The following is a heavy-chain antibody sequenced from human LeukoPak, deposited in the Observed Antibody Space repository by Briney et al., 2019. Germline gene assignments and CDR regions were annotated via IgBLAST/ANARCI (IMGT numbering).Heavy chain of an antibody. V-gene: IGHV1-69*13. D-gene: IGHD3-10*01. CDR2: IITIFGTA. J-gene: IGHJ4*02. CDR3: ARVGSRGAYYYGSGSYYSS. Sequence: GASVRVSCTAFGGTFSSYAISWVRQAPGQGIEWMGGIITIFGTANYAQKFQGRVTITADESTSTAYMEPSSLRSEDTAVYYCARVGSRGAYYYGSGSYYSSWGQGTLVTVSS. CDR1: GGTFSSYA.